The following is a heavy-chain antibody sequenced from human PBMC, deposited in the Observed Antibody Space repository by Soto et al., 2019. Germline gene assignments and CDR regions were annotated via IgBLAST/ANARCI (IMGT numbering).Heavy chain of an antibody. V-gene: IGHV5-51*01. CDR1: GYSFTSYW. CDR2: IYPGDSDT. J-gene: IGHJ6*02. Sequence: PGESLKISCKGSGYSFTSYWIGWVRQMPGKGLEWMGIIYPGDSDTRYSPSFQGQVTISADKSISTAYLQWSSLKASDTAMYYCARRRTRAARPYYYGMDVWGPGTTVTVSS. CDR3: ARRRTRAARPYYYGMDV. D-gene: IGHD6-6*01.